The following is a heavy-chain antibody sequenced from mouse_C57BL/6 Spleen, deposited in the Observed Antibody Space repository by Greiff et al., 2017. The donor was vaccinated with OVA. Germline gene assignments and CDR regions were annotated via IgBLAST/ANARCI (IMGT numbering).Heavy chain of an antibody. J-gene: IGHJ2*01. CDR2: ISYSGST. CDR3: ARDGRDGLLLFDY. V-gene: IGHV3-1*01. D-gene: IGHD1-1*01. CDR1: GYSITSGYD. Sequence: VQLQQSGPGMVKPSQSLSLTCTVTGYSITSGYDWHWIRHFPGNKLEWMGYISYSGSTNYNTSLKSRISITHDTSKNHFFLKLNSVTTEDTATYDCARDGRDGLLLFDYWGQGTTLTVSS.